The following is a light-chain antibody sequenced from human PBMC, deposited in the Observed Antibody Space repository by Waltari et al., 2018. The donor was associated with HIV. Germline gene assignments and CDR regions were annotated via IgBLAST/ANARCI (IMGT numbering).Light chain of an antibody. CDR3: QQYYRNFPT. J-gene: IGKJ1*01. CDR2: WAS. Sequence: DIVMTQSPDSLAVSLGARATINCKSSQSVLYSSNNKNYLAWYQQKPGQPPKLLMYWASTRESGVPDRCRGSGSGTDFTLTISSLQAEDVALYHWQQYYRNFPTFGQGTKVEIK. CDR1: QSVLYSSNNKNY. V-gene: IGKV4-1*01.